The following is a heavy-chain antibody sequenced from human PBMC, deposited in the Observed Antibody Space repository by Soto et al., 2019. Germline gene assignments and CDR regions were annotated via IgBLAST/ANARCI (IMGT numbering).Heavy chain of an antibody. Sequence: EVQLVESGGGLVQPGGSLRLSCAGSGFSFSTYSMNWVRQAPGKGLEWVSYISSSSTSIDYADSVKGRFTISRDNAKTSLYLQMNSLRAEDTAVYYCAMDCSGGRCHYYFDYWGQGTLVTVSS. CDR1: GFSFSTYS. CDR3: AMDCSGGRCHYYFDY. V-gene: IGHV3-48*01. D-gene: IGHD2-15*01. CDR2: ISSSSTSI. J-gene: IGHJ4*02.